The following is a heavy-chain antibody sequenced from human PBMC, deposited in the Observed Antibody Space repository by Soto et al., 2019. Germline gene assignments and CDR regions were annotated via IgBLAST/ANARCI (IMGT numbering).Heavy chain of an antibody. CDR1: GGTFADFI. Sequence: QVQLVQSGAEVKEPGSSVKVSCKASGGTFADFIMNWVRQTPGQGLEWLGGIVPMFGTATYAEKFKGRVTISAAGSTSTADMELTSLRSDYTAVYYCARNGTYIISRSQYSGMDVWGQWTTVTVS. V-gene: IGHV1-69*01. J-gene: IGHJ6*01. CDR2: IVPMFGTA. D-gene: IGHD1-1*01. CDR3: ARNGTYIISRSQYSGMDV.